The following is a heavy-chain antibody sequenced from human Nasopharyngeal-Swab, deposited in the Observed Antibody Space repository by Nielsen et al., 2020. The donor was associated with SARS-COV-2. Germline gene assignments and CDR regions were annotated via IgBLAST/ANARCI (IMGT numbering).Heavy chain of an antibody. D-gene: IGHD3-16*01. Sequence: GESLKISCAASGFTFSSYSMNWVRQAPGKGLEWVSSISSSSSYIYYADSVKGRFTISRDNAKNSLYLQMNSLRSEDTAVYYCARGGSSLGANLEDPWGQGTLVIVSS. CDR2: ISSSSSYI. V-gene: IGHV3-21*04. CDR3: ARGGSSLGANLEDP. CDR1: GFTFSSYS. J-gene: IGHJ5*02.